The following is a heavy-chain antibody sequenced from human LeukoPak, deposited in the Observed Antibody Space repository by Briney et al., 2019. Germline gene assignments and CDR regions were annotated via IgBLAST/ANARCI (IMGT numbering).Heavy chain of an antibody. Sequence: SETLSLTCSVSGGSISSYYWSFIRQPPGKGLEWIGYVYYSGSTNYNPSLKSRVTISVDTSKNQFSLKLSSVTAADTAVYYCARHYISGYFFDYWGQGTLVTVSS. J-gene: IGHJ4*02. CDR1: GGSISSYY. D-gene: IGHD1-14*01. CDR2: VYYSGST. CDR3: ARHYISGYFFDY. V-gene: IGHV4-59*08.